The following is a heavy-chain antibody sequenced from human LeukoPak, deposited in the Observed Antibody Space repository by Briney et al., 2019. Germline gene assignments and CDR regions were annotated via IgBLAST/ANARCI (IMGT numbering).Heavy chain of an antibody. CDR2: ISGSGGST. V-gene: IGHV3-23*01. CDR3: AKDLVRGVIIY. D-gene: IGHD3-10*01. Sequence: GGSLRLSCAASGLTFSSYSMDWVRQAPGKGLEWVSAISGSGGSTYYADSVKGRFTISRDNSKNTLYLQMNSLRAEDTAVYYCAKDLVRGVIIYWGQGTLVTVSS. CDR1: GLTFSSYS. J-gene: IGHJ4*02.